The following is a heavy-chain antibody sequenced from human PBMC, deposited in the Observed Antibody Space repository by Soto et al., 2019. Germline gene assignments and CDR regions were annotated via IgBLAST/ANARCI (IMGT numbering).Heavy chain of an antibody. Sequence: GGSLRLSWTASGFTFISYAMSWVRQAPGKGLEWVSSISGSGGSTYYADSVKGRFTISRDSSKNTLYLQINSLRAEDTAVYYCARLRIAVAGTGYWGQGTLVTVSS. J-gene: IGHJ4*02. CDR1: GFTFISYA. V-gene: IGHV3-23*01. CDR3: ARLRIAVAGTGY. CDR2: ISGSGGST. D-gene: IGHD6-19*01.